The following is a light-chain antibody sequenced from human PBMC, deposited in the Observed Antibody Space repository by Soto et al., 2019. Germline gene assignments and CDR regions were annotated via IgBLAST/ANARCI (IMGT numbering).Light chain of an antibody. CDR2: EVS. V-gene: IGLV2-14*01. J-gene: IGLJ2*01. CDR1: SSDVGGYNY. Sequence: QSVLTQPASVSGSPGQSITISCTGTSSDVGGYNYVSWYQQHPGKAPKLMIYEVSNRPSGVSKRFSGSKSGNTASLTISRLQAEDEADYYCSSYTSSITVVFGGGTKLTVL. CDR3: SSYTSSITVV.